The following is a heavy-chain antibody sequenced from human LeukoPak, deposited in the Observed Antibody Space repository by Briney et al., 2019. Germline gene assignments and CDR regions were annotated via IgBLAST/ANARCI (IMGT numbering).Heavy chain of an antibody. Sequence: ASVKVSCKGSGYTFTGYHMHWVRQAPGQGREWVGWINPNSGETNYAQKFQGWFTMTRDTSISTAYMELSRLRADDTALYYCAKDMGFEVGASEIDYWGQGTLVTVSS. CDR3: AKDMGFEVGASEIDY. CDR2: INPNSGET. CDR1: GYTFTGYH. D-gene: IGHD1-26*01. J-gene: IGHJ4*02. V-gene: IGHV1-2*04.